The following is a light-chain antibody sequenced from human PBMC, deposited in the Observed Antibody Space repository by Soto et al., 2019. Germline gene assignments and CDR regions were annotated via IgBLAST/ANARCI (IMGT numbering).Light chain of an antibody. CDR2: DAS. J-gene: IGKJ1*01. Sequence: DIHMTQSPSTLSASVGDRVTITCRASQSISSWLAWYQQKPGKAPKLLIYDASSLESGVPSRFSGSGSGTEFTLTISSLQPDDFATYYCQQYNSYRWTFGQGTKVEIK. CDR3: QQYNSYRWT. CDR1: QSISSW. V-gene: IGKV1-5*01.